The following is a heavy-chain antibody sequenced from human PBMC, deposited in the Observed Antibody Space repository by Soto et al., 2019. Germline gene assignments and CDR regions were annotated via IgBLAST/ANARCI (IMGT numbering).Heavy chain of an antibody. J-gene: IGHJ4*02. D-gene: IGHD3-22*01. V-gene: IGHV3-48*03. CDR1: GFTFSSYE. CDR2: ISSSGSTI. Sequence: GGSLRLSCAASGFTFSSYEMNWVRQAPGKGLEWVSYISSSGSTIYYADSVKGRFTISRDNAKNSLYLQMNSLGAEDTAVYYCARSRTYYYDSSGYYYFDYWGQGTLVTVSS. CDR3: ARSRTYYYDSSGYYYFDY.